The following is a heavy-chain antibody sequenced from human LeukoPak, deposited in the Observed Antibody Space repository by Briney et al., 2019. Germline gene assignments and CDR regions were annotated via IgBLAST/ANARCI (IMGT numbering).Heavy chain of an antibody. CDR1: GFTFSNFL. CDR3: AKKGATTGDFDY. V-gene: IGHV3-23*01. J-gene: IGHJ4*02. Sequence: PGGSLRLSCAASGFTFSNFLMTWVRQAPGKGPECVSAISGSGGDTHSAASVKGRFTTPRGNSKTPLYLQMNSLSAEDTAVYYCAKKGATTGDFDYWGQGPLVTVSS. CDR2: ISGSGGDT. D-gene: IGHD1-26*01.